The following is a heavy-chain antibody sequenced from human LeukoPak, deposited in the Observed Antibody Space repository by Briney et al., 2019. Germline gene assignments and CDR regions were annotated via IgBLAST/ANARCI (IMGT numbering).Heavy chain of an antibody. V-gene: IGHV3-64*01. D-gene: IGHD1-1*01. CDR2: ISSNGGST. CDR1: GFTFSSYA. CDR3: ARQTGTLYYFDY. Sequence: GGSLRLSCAASGFTFSSYAMHWVRHAPGKGLEYVSAISSNGGSTYYANSVKGRFTISRDNSKNTLYLQMGSLRAEDMAVYYCARQTGTLYYFDYWGQGTLVTVSS. J-gene: IGHJ4*02.